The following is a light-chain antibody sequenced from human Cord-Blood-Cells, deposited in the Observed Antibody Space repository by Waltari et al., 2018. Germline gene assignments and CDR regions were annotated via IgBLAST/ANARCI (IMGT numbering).Light chain of an antibody. CDR3: AAWDDSLSGPV. V-gene: IGLV1-47*01. J-gene: IGLJ3*02. CDR2: RNN. CDR1: SSNIGSNY. Sequence: QSVLTQPPSASGTPGQRVTISCSGSSSNIGSNYVYWYQQLPGTAPNLLIYRNNQRPSGVPDRFSGSKSGTSASLAISGLRSEDDADYYCAAWDDSLSGPVFGGGTKLTVL.